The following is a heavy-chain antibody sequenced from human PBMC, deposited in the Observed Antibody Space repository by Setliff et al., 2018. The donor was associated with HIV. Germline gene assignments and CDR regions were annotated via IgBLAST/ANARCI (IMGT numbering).Heavy chain of an antibody. D-gene: IGHD3-22*01. J-gene: IGHJ3*02. Sequence: SETLSLTCTVSGASISSYYWSWIRQPPGKGLEWIGFIRYTGNTNYNPSLKSRVTMSTDTSKNQLSLKLNSVTAADTAVYYCARHWNYDTGLDPFDIWGLGTMVTVSS. CDR1: GASISSYY. CDR2: IRYTGNT. CDR3: ARHWNYDTGLDPFDI. V-gene: IGHV4-59*08.